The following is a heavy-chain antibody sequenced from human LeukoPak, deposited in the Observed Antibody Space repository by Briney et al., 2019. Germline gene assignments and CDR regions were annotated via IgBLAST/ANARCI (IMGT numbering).Heavy chain of an antibody. CDR3: ARETVAGRGVWFDP. CDR1: GASINSGSYY. D-gene: IGHD6-19*01. V-gene: IGHV4-61*01. Sequence: PSETLSLTCTVSGASINSGSYYWTWIRQPPGKGLEWIGYIYYSGSTNYNPSLKSRVTISVDTSKNQFSLKLSSVTAADTAVYYCARETVAGRGVWFDPWGQGTLVTVSS. CDR2: IYYSGST. J-gene: IGHJ5*02.